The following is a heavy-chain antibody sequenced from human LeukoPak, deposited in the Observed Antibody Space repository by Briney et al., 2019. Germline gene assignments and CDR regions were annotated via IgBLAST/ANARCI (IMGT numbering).Heavy chain of an antibody. Sequence: GGSLRLSCAASGFTFSSYAMSWVRQAPGKGLEWVSAINTPGGSTYYADSVKGRFTISRDNSKNTLYLQMNSLRDDDTAVYYCVRDQFYAFDVWGQGTMVTVSS. J-gene: IGHJ3*01. CDR3: VRDQFYAFDV. CDR1: GFTFSSYA. V-gene: IGHV3-23*01. CDR2: INTPGGST.